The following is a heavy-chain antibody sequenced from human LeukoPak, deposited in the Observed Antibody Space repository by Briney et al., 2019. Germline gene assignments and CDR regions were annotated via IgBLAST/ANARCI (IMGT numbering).Heavy chain of an antibody. Sequence: SETLSLTCAVSDGSISSDNWWSWVRQPPGKGLEWIGYIYYSGSTNYNPSLKSRVTISIDTSKNQFSLKLTSVSAADTAVYYCAGTNFDVLSGYRYWGQGTLVTVSP. CDR1: DGSISSDNW. V-gene: IGHV4-61*01. CDR3: AGTNFDVLSGYRY. D-gene: IGHD3-3*01. J-gene: IGHJ4*02. CDR2: IYYSGST.